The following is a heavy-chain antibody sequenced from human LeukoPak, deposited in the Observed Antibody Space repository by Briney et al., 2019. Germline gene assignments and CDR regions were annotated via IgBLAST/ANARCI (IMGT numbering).Heavy chain of an antibody. CDR2: IRYDGSNK. CDR3: ATWVPIANHRNAFDI. Sequence: PGGSLRLSCAASGFTFSSYGMHWVRQAPGKGLEWVAFIRYDGSNKYYADSVKGRFTISRDNSKNTLYLQMNSLRAEDTAVYYCATWVPIANHRNAFDIWGQGTMVTVSS. D-gene: IGHD1-14*01. CDR1: GFTFSSYG. V-gene: IGHV3-30*02. J-gene: IGHJ3*02.